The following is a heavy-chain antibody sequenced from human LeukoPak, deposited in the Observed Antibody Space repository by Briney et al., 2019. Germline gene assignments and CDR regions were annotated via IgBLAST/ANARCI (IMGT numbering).Heavy chain of an antibody. J-gene: IGHJ4*02. D-gene: IGHD6-13*01. CDR1: GGSISSGGYS. CDR2: IYHSGST. CDR3: ARVKGAAAGTFDY. Sequence: RTSETLSLTCAVSGGSISSGGYSWSWIRQPPGKGLEWIGYIYHSGSTYYNPSLKSRVTISVDRSKNQFSLKLSSVTAADTAVYYCARVKGAAAGTFDYWGQGTLVTVSS. V-gene: IGHV4-30-2*01.